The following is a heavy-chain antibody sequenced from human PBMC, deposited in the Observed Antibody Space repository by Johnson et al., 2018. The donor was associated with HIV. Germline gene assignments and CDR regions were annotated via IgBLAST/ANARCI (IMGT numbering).Heavy chain of an antibody. D-gene: IGHD1-1*01. CDR1: GFTFSTYG. Sequence: QEQLVESGGGVVQPGGSLRLSCAASGFTFSTYGMHWVRQAPGTGLEWVAVMWYDGSNKYYADSVKGRFTISRDNSKNTLYLQMNSLRAEDTAVYYCAREGRMDDGAPRAAFDIWGQGTMVTVSS. CDR2: MWYDGSNK. J-gene: IGHJ3*02. CDR3: AREGRMDDGAPRAAFDI. V-gene: IGHV3-33*01.